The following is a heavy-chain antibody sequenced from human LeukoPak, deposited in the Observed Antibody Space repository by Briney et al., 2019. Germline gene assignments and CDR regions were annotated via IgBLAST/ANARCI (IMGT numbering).Heavy chain of an antibody. CDR2: ISGSGSGDST. Sequence: GGSLRLSCAASGFTFSSYAMNWVRQAPGKGLEWVSAISGSGSGDSTYYADSVKGRFTISRDNAKNSLYLQMNSLRAEDTAVYYCAREGSDWNYYYYMDVWGKGTTVTISS. D-gene: IGHD6-19*01. V-gene: IGHV3-23*01. CDR1: GFTFSSYA. CDR3: AREGSDWNYYYYMDV. J-gene: IGHJ6*03.